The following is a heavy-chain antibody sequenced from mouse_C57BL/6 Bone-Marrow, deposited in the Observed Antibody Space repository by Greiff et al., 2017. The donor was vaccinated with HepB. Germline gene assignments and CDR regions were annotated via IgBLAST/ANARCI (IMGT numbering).Heavy chain of an antibody. V-gene: IGHV1-69*01. J-gene: IGHJ3*01. CDR2: IDPSDSYT. CDR3: ALYGNPFAY. Sequence: QVQLQQPGAELVMPGASVKLSCKASGYTFTSYWMHWVKQRPGQGLEWIGEIDPSDSYTNYNQKFKGKSTLTVDKSSITAYMQLSSLTSEDSAGYYCALYGNPFAYCGQGTLVTVSA. CDR1: GYTFTSYW. D-gene: IGHD2-1*01.